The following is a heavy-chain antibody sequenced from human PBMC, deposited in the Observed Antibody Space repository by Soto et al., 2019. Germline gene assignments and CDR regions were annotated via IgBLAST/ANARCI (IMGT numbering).Heavy chain of an antibody. CDR2: IYSNDDK. V-gene: IGHV2-5*01. CDR3: TRMRCSGLYGMDV. J-gene: IGHJ6*02. D-gene: IGHD3-10*02. CDR1: GFSLSTSGVG. Sequence: QITLKESGPTLVKPTQTLTLTCTFSGFSLSTSGVGVGWVRQPPGKALEWLALIYSNDDKRFSTSLKSRPAITKDTSKNQVDLTMTNMDPVETATYYCTRMRCSGLYGMDVWGQGTTVTVSS.